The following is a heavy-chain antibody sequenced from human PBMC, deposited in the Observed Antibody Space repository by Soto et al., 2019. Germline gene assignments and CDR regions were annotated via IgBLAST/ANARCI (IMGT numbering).Heavy chain of an antibody. J-gene: IGHJ3*02. D-gene: IGHD3-9*01. V-gene: IGHV5-10-1*01. CDR3: ARTGRYFDPSDAFDI. CDR1: GYSFTSYW. CDR2: IDPSDSHT. Sequence: PGESLKISCKGSGYSFTSYWISWVRQMPGKGLEWMGRIDPSDSHTNYSPSFQGHVTISADKSISTAYLQWSSLKASDTAMYYCARTGRYFDPSDAFDIWGQGTMVTVSS.